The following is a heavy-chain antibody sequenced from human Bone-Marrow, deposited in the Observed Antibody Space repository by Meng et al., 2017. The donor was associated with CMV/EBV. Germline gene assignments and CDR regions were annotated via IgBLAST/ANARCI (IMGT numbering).Heavy chain of an antibody. CDR2: IYYSGST. CDR3: ASSGYSGYDWYFDY. CDR1: GGAISSGDYY. V-gene: IGHV4-61*08. Sequence: SETLSLTCNVSGGAISSGDYYWSWIRQPPGKGLEWIGYIYYSGSTNYNPTHKSRVTISVDTSMNQFSLKLSSVTAADTAVYYCASSGYSGYDWYFDYWGQGTLVTVSS. J-gene: IGHJ4*02. D-gene: IGHD5-12*01.